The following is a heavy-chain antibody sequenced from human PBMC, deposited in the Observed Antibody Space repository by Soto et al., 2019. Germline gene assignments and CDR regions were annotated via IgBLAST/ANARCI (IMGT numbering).Heavy chain of an antibody. CDR2: IIPIFGTA. CDR1: GGTFSSYA. Sequence: VASVKVSCKASGGTFSSYAISWVRQAPGQGXEWMGGIIPIFGTANYAQKFQGRVTITADKSTSTAYMELSSLRSEDTAVYYCARDLKPFGVVILRYGMDVWGQGTTVTVSS. CDR3: ARDLKPFGVVILRYGMDV. V-gene: IGHV1-69*06. D-gene: IGHD3-3*01. J-gene: IGHJ6*02.